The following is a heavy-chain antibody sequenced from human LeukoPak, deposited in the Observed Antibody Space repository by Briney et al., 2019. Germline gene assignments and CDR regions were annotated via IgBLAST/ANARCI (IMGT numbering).Heavy chain of an antibody. CDR3: ARGLLTSNWFDP. Sequence: SETLSLTCTVSGGSISSGGYYWSWIRQHPGKGLEWIGYIYYSGSTYYNPSLKSRVAISVDTSKNQFSLKLSSVTAADTAVYYCARGLLTSNWFDPWGQGTLVTVSS. V-gene: IGHV4-31*03. J-gene: IGHJ5*02. CDR1: GGSISSGGYY. D-gene: IGHD1-14*01. CDR2: IYYSGST.